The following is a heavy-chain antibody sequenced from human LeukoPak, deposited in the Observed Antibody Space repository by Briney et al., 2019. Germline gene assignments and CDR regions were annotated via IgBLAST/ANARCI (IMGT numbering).Heavy chain of an antibody. Sequence: SETLSLTCTVSGGSISSSSYYWGWIRQPPGKGLEWIGSIYYSGSTYYNPSLKSRVTMSVDTSKNQFSLKLSSVTAADTAVYYCARDKRVAVAGTYIYYYYYMDVWGNGTTVTISS. J-gene: IGHJ6*03. CDR1: GGSISSSSYY. V-gene: IGHV4-39*07. D-gene: IGHD6-19*01. CDR2: IYYSGST. CDR3: ARDKRVAVAGTYIYYYYYMDV.